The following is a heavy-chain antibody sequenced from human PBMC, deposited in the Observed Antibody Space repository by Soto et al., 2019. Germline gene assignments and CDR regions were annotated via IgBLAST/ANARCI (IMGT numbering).Heavy chain of an antibody. Sequence: QVQLVQSGAEVKKPGSSVKVSCKASAGTFSSYTISWVRQAPGQGLEWMGRIIPILGIANYAQKFQGRVTITADKSTSTAYMELSSLRSEDTAVYYCARSLYEYSSSPELDYWGQGTLVTVSS. J-gene: IGHJ4*02. CDR1: AGTFSSYT. D-gene: IGHD6-6*01. CDR2: IIPILGIA. V-gene: IGHV1-69*02. CDR3: ARSLYEYSSSPELDY.